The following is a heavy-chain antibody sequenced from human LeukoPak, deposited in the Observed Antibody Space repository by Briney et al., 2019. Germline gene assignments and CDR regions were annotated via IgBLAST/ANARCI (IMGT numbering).Heavy chain of an antibody. CDR1: GGSISSYY. CDR2: IYTSGST. D-gene: IGHD2-8*01. Sequence: PSETLSLTCTVSGGSISSYYWRWIRQPAGKGLEWIGRIYTSGSTNYYPSLKSRVTMSVDTSKNQFSLKLSSVTAADTAVYYCARVDLYGTIDYWGQGTLVIVSS. V-gene: IGHV4-4*07. J-gene: IGHJ4*02. CDR3: ARVDLYGTIDY.